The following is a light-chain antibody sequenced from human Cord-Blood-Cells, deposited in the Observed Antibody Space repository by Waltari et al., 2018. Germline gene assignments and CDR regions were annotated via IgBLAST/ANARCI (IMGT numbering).Light chain of an antibody. CDR1: QGISSY. CDR2: AAS. CDR3: QQLNSYPHT. Sequence: IQLTQSPSSLSASVGDRVTITCRASQGISSYLAWYQQKPGKAPKLLIYAASTLQSGVPSRLSGSGSGTDFTLTISSLQPEDFATYYCQQLNSYPHTFGQGTKLEIK. J-gene: IGKJ2*01. V-gene: IGKV1-9*01.